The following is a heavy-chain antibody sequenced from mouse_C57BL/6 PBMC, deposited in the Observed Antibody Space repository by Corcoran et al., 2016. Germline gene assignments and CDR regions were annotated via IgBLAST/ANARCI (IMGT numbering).Heavy chain of an antibody. D-gene: IGHD2-1*01. Sequence: EVQLQKSGPELVKPGASVKIPCKASGYTFTDYNMVWVKQSHGKSLEWIGDINPNNGGTIYNQKFKGKATLTVDKSSSTTYMELRSLTSEDTAVYYCARFPYGKSAMDYWGQGTSVTVSS. V-gene: IGHV1-18*01. CDR3: ARFPYGKSAMDY. J-gene: IGHJ4*01. CDR2: INPNNGGT. CDR1: GYTFTDYN.